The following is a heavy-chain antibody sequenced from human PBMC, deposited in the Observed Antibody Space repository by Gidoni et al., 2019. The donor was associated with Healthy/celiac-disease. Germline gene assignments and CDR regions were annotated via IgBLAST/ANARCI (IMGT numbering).Heavy chain of an antibody. Sequence: QVQLVQSGAEVKKPGASVKGSCKASGDTFTSYYMHWVRQATVQGLEWMGIINPSCGSTSYAQKFQGRVTMTRDTSTSTVYMELSSLRSEDTAVYYCSAFDGYRDDYWGQGTLVTVSS. J-gene: IGHJ4*02. V-gene: IGHV1-46*01. D-gene: IGHD5-12*01. CDR3: SAFDGYRDDY. CDR2: INPSCGST. CDR1: GDTFTSYY.